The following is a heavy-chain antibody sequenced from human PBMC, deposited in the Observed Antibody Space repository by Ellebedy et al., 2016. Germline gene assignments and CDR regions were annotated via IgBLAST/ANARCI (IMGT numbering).Heavy chain of an antibody. V-gene: IGHV3-74*01. Sequence: HTGGSLRLSCAASGFTFSSYWMHWVRQAPGKGPVWVSRINSDGSGTIYADSVKGRFTISRDNAKNSLYLQMNSLRADDTAVYYCVRASATYGDPPTDFWGQGTLVTVSS. D-gene: IGHD2-21*02. J-gene: IGHJ4*02. CDR2: INSDGSGT. CDR1: GFTFSSYW. CDR3: VRASATYGDPPTDF.